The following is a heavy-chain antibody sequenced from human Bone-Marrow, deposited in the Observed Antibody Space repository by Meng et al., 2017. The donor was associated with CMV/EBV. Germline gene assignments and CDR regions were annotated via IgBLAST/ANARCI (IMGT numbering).Heavy chain of an antibody. D-gene: IGHD6-6*01. CDR3: ARYRARGFDY. Sequence: SETLSPACTVSGGSISSYYWSWIRQPPGKGLEWIGYIYYSGSTNYNPSLQSRVTISVDTSKNQFSLKLSSVTAADTAVYYCARYRARGFDYWGQGTLVTVSS. CDR2: IYYSGST. J-gene: IGHJ4*02. CDR1: GGSISSYY. V-gene: IGHV4-59*01.